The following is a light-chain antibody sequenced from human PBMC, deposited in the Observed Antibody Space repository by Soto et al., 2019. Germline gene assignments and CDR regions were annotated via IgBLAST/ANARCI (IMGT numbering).Light chain of an antibody. CDR3: SSYTSSSTAYV. CDR1: SGDIGGYNY. CDR2: DVS. Sequence: QSVLTQPASVSGSPGQSITISCTGTSGDIGGYNYVSWYQQHPGKAPKLMIYDVSNRPSGVSNRFSGSKSGNTASLTIFGLQAEDEADYYCSSYTSSSTAYVFGTGT. J-gene: IGLJ1*01. V-gene: IGLV2-14*01.